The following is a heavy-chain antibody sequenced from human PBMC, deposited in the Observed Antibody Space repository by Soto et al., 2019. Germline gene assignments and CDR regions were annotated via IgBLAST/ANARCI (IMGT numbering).Heavy chain of an antibody. CDR3: ARVGASYYHPHGMDV. CDR2: IYFSGST. Sequence: SENLSLTCTVSGGSISSGGYYWPWLRQPPGKGLEWIGYIYFSGSTNYNPSLKSRVTISVDTTKNQFSLKLSSVTAADTAVYYCARVGASYYHPHGMDVWGQGTTVTVSS. V-gene: IGHV4-61*08. D-gene: IGHD3-10*01. CDR1: GGSISSGGYY. J-gene: IGHJ6*02.